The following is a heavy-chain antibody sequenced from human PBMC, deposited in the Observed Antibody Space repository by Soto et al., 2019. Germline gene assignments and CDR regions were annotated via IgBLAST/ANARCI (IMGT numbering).Heavy chain of an antibody. V-gene: IGHV4-34*01. J-gene: IGHJ4*02. CDR2: INHSGST. CDR3: ARVHSGYDWGLDY. Sequence: QVQLQQWGAGLLKPSETLSLTCAVYGGSFSGYYWSWIRQPPGKGLEWIGEINHSGSTNYTPSLKSRVTISVDTSKNQFSLKLSSVTAADTAVYYCARVHSGYDWGLDYWGQGTLVTVSS. CDR1: GGSFSGYY. D-gene: IGHD5-12*01.